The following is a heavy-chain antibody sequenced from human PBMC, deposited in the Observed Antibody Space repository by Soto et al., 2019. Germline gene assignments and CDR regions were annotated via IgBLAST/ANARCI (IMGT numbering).Heavy chain of an antibody. CDR1: QITCPTLA. Sequence: XVPVSFAAPQITCPTLAKPSVGPAWRQRLEWIGWIVVGSDNTNYAQKFQERVTITRDLSTNTIYMDLSGLRSEDTAVYYWAASPSFWQNYYDGAMDVWGQGTKVTVSS. J-gene: IGHJ6*02. CDR3: AASPSFWQNYYDGAMDV. V-gene: IGHV1-58*02. CDR2: IVVGSDNT.